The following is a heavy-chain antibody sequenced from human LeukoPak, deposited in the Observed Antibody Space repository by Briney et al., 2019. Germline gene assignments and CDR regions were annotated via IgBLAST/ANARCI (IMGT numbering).Heavy chain of an antibody. Sequence: KSGGSLRLSCAASGFTFSDYYMSWIRQAPGKGLEWVSYISSSGSTIYYADSVKGRFTISRDNAKNSLYLQMNSLRAEDTAVYYCARAWGYYDILTGYPPYYFDYWGQGTLVTVSS. CDR2: ISSSGSTI. V-gene: IGHV3-11*01. J-gene: IGHJ4*02. CDR1: GFTFSDYY. D-gene: IGHD3-9*01. CDR3: ARAWGYYDILTGYPPYYFDY.